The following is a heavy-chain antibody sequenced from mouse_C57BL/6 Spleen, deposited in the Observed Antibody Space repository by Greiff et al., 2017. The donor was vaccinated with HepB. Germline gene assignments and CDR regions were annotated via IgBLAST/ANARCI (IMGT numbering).Heavy chain of an antibody. CDR1: GFTFSDYG. CDR3: ARPLYYGRGYAMDY. Sequence: EVKLVESGGGLVKPGGSLKLSCAASGFTFSDYGMHWVRQAPEKGLEWVAYISSGSSTIYYADTVKGRFTISRDKAKNTLFLQMTSLRSEDTAMYYCARPLYYGRGYAMDYWGQGTSVTVSS. D-gene: IGHD2-1*01. J-gene: IGHJ4*01. V-gene: IGHV5-17*01. CDR2: ISSGSSTI.